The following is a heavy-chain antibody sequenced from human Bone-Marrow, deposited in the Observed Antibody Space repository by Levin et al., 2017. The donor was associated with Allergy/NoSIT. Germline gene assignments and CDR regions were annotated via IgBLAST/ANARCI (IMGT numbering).Heavy chain of an antibody. CDR3: ARDLGDGYNKWFDY. Sequence: ASVKVSCKASGYTFTSFAISWVRQAPGQGLEWMGWISAYNGNTNFAQKFQGRVTMTTDTSTSTAYMELKSLRSDDTAVYYCARDLGDGYNKWFDYWGQGTLVTVSS. CDR1: GYTFTSFA. V-gene: IGHV1-18*01. CDR2: ISAYNGNT. D-gene: IGHD5-24*01. J-gene: IGHJ4*02.